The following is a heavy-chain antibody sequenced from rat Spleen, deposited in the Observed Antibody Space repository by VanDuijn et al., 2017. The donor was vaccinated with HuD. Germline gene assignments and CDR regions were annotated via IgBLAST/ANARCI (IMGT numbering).Heavy chain of an antibody. V-gene: IGHV2-13*01. CDR3: TIHPRY. D-gene: IGHD3-1*01. J-gene: IGHJ2*01. CDR1: GFSLSNYG. Sequence: QVQLKESGPGLVQPSQTLSLTCTVSGFSLSNYGVIWVRQPPGKGLEWMGVIWGKGNTNYNSALKSRLSISRDTSKNQVFLKMNSLQTDDTGTYYCTIHPRYWGQGVMVTVSS. CDR2: IWGKGNT.